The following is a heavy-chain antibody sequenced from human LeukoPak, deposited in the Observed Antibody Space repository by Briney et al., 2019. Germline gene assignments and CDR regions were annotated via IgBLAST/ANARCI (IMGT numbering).Heavy chain of an antibody. Sequence: SVKVSCKASGGTFSSYTISWVRQAPGQGLEWMGRIIPILGIANYAQKFQGRVTITTDKSTSTAYMELSSLRSEDTAVYYCAREVVRYRNAFDIWGQGTMVTVSS. CDR2: IIPILGIA. J-gene: IGHJ3*02. V-gene: IGHV1-69*04. CDR1: GGTFSSYT. CDR3: AREVVRYRNAFDI. D-gene: IGHD2-2*01.